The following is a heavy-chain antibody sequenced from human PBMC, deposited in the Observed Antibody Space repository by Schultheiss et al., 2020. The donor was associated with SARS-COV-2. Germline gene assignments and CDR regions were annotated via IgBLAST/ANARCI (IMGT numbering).Heavy chain of an antibody. CDR2: ISGSGSNT. Sequence: GGSLRLSCVTSGFTFSSNAMTWVRQAPGKGLEWLSTISGSGSNTYYAASVEGRFTISRDNVKKSVYLQMDSLRVEDTAVYYCASGNYHDAFDIWGQGTRVTVSS. J-gene: IGHJ3*02. CDR3: ASGNYHDAFDI. D-gene: IGHD1-26*01. V-gene: IGHV3-23*01. CDR1: GFTFSSNA.